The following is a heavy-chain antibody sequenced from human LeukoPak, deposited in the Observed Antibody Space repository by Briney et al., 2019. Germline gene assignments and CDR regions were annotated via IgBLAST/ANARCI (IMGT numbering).Heavy chain of an antibody. V-gene: IGHV3-23*01. Sequence: PGGSLRLSCAASGFTFSTYTMSWVRQAPGKGLEWVSSISGSGGATYSADSVKGRFTISRDNSKNTLYLQMNSLRAEDTAVYYCAKKTTTSPGYPYHFDNWGHGTLVTVSS. CDR3: AKKTTTSPGYPYHFDN. D-gene: IGHD3-9*01. CDR2: ISGSGGAT. J-gene: IGHJ4*01. CDR1: GFTFSTYT.